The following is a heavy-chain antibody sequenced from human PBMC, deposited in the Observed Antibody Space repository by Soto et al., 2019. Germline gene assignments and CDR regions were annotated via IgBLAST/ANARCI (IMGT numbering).Heavy chain of an antibody. Sequence: QVQLVQSGAEVKKPGASVKVSCKASGYTFTSYDINWVRQATGQGLEWMGWMNPNIDNTGYAQKFQRRVRMPSRTSINSSLMELSSMRFEDPAVYFCAIAVGSLSRMDVRGQGTTVTVSS. CDR3: AIAVGSLSRMDV. CDR1: GYTFTSYD. V-gene: IGHV1-8*01. J-gene: IGHJ6*02. D-gene: IGHD3-16*02. CDR2: MNPNIDNT.